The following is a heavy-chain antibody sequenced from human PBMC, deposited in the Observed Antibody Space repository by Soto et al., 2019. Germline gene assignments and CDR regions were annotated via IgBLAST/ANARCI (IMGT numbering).Heavy chain of an antibody. CDR2: IYPGDSDT. Sequence: GESLKISCKGSGYSFTSYWIGWVRQMPGKGLEWMGIIYPGDSDTRYSPSFQGQVTISADKSISTAYLQWSSLKASDTAMYYCARQIEAGRLHHGMDVWGQGTTVTVSS. CDR3: ARQIEAGRLHHGMDV. CDR1: GYSFTSYW. D-gene: IGHD4-4*01. J-gene: IGHJ6*02. V-gene: IGHV5-51*01.